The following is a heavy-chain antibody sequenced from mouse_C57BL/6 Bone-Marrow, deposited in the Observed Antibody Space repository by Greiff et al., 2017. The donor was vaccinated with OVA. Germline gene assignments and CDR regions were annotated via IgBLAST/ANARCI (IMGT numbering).Heavy chain of an antibody. CDR2: IDPSDSYT. CDR3: ALYYDWYFDV. V-gene: IGHV1-69*01. CDR1: GYTFTSYW. D-gene: IGHD1-1*01. Sequence: QVQLQQPGAELVMPGASVKLSCKASGYTFTSYWMHWVKQRPGQGLEWIGEIDPSDSYTNYNQKFKGKSTLTVDKSSSTAYMQLSSLTSEDSAVYYCALYYDWYFDVCGTGTTVTVSS. J-gene: IGHJ1*03.